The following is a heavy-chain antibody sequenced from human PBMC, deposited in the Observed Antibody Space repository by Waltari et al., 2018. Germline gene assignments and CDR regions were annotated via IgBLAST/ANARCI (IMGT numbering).Heavy chain of an antibody. CDR3: AGAMPPFYMEV. V-gene: IGHV4-59*01. Sequence: QVQLQESGPGLVKPSETLSLTCSVSGGPINSYSWNWVRQSPGKGLEWIGSMYYTGSANYNPSLKGRVTVSADTSKNQFSLKLNSVTAADTAVYYCAGAMPPFYMEVWGTGTTVTISS. CDR1: GGPINSYS. CDR2: MYYTGSA. D-gene: IGHD2-2*01. J-gene: IGHJ6*03.